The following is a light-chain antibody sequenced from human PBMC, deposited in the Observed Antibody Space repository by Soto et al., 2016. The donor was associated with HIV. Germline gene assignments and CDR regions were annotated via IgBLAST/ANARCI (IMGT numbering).Light chain of an antibody. CDR2: DDS. CDR3: QVWESSRDHSGA. Sequence: SYELTQPPSLSVAPGKTARIACGGNNIGSKSVHWYQQKPGQAPVLVVYDDSDRPSGIPERFSGSNSGNTATLTISRVEAGDEADYYCQVWESSRDHSGAFGGGTKLTVL. J-gene: IGLJ2*01. V-gene: IGLV3-21*03. CDR1: NIGSKS.